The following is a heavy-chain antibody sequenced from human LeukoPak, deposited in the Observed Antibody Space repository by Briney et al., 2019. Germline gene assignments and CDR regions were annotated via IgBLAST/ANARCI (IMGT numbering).Heavy chain of an antibody. CDR3: ARIPIVVIASGGY. CDR2: IYSDGST. J-gene: IGHJ4*02. CDR1: GFTFSSYG. D-gene: IGHD3-22*01. Sequence: PGGSLRLSCAASGFTFSSYGMHWVRQAPGKGLDWVSVIYSDGSTYFADSVKGRFTISRDNSKNTLYLQMNSLRADDTAVYYCARIPIVVIASGGYWGQGTLVTVSS. V-gene: IGHV3-NL1*01.